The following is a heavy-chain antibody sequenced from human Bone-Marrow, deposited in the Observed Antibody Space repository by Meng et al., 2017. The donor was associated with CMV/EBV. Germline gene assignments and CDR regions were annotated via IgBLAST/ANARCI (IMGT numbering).Heavy chain of an antibody. Sequence: GESLKISCAASGFTFSSYAMHWVRQAPGKGLEWVAVISYDGSNKYYADSVKGRFTISRDNSKNTLYLQMNSLRVEDTAVYYCARHRLYSFDYWGLGTLGTVSS. CDR3: ARHRLYSFDY. J-gene: IGHJ4*02. CDR1: GFTFSSYA. CDR2: ISYDGSNK. D-gene: IGHD2-21*01. V-gene: IGHV3-30-3*01.